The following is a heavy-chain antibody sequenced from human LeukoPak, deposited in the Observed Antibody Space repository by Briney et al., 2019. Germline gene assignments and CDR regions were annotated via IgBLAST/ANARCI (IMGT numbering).Heavy chain of an antibody. CDR2: IIPIFGTA. D-gene: IGHD2-2*01. Sequence: ASVKVSCKASGGTFSSYAISWVRQAPGQGLEWMGGIIPIFGTANYAQKFQGRVTITTDESTSTAYMELSSLRSEDTAVYYCARFPDCSSTSCSGDWYFDLWGRGTLVTVSS. CDR1: GGTFSSYA. CDR3: ARFPDCSSTSCSGDWYFDL. J-gene: IGHJ2*01. V-gene: IGHV1-69*05.